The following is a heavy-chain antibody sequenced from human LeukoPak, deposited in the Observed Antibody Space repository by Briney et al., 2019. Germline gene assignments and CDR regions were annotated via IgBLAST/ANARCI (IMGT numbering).Heavy chain of an antibody. V-gene: IGHV1-2*02. Sequence: GASVKVSCKASGYTFTGYYMHWVRQAPGQGLEWMGWINPNSGGTNYAQKFQGRVTMTRDTSISTAYMELSRLRSDDTAVYYCARSARYASTSWNFDYWGQGTLVTVSS. CDR2: INPNSGGT. J-gene: IGHJ4*02. CDR1: GYTFTGYY. CDR3: ARSARYASTSWNFDY. D-gene: IGHD2-2*01.